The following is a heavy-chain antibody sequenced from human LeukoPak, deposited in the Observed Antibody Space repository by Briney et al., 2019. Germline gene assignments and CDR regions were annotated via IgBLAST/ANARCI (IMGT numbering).Heavy chain of an antibody. D-gene: IGHD1-26*01. CDR3: ASGIVGASNHDAFDI. CDR2: ISAYNGNT. Sequence: GASVKVSCKASGYTFTSYGISWVRQAPGQGLEWMGWISAYNGNTNYAQRLQGRVTVTTDTSTSTAYMELRSLRSDDTAVYYCASGIVGASNHDAFDIWGQGTMVTVSS. V-gene: IGHV1-18*01. CDR1: GYTFTSYG. J-gene: IGHJ3*02.